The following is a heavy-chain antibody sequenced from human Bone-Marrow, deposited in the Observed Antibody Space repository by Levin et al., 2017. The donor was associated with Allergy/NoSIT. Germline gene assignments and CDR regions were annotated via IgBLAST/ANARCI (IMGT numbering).Heavy chain of an antibody. D-gene: IGHD2-2*01. CDR2: LNPDTGDT. CDR1: GYTFTDSY. V-gene: IGHV1-2*04. CDR3: AKQFCDSTSCYPYFDY. Sequence: ASVKVSCKASGYTFTDSYLHRVRQAPGQGLEWMGMLNPDTGDTDYAQRFQGWVTMTRDTSISTAYLEVNSLKSDDTALYYCAKQFCDSTSCYPYFDYWGQGSLVTVSS. J-gene: IGHJ4*02.